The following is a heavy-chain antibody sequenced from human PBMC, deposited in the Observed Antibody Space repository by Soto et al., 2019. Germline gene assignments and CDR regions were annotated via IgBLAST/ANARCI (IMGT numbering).Heavy chain of an antibody. CDR2: ISGSGGTT. CDR3: PKDCDGKRWLDALDI. V-gene: IGHV3-23*01. J-gene: IGHJ3*02. CDR1: GFTFSNYA. Sequence: PGGSLRLSCAASGFTFSNYAMNWVRQAPGKGLEWVSGISGSGGTTNYADSVKGRFTISRDNSKNTLYLQMNSLRVEDTALYYCPKDCDGKRWLDALDICRQRQMVTVSS. D-gene: IGHD5-18*01.